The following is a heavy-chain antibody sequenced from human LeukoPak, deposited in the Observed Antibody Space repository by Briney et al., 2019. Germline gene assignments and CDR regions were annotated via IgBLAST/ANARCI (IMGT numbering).Heavy chain of an antibody. CDR2: ISAYNDNT. D-gene: IGHD3-16*02. Sequence: ASVKVSCKASGGTFSSYAISWVRQAPGQGLEWMGRISAYNDNTNYAQKFQGRVTMTTDTSTSTAYMELRSLRSDDTAVYYCARDKAVSPYAMDVWGQGTTVTVSS. CDR1: GGTFSSYA. V-gene: IGHV1-18*01. J-gene: IGHJ6*02. CDR3: ARDKAVSPYAMDV.